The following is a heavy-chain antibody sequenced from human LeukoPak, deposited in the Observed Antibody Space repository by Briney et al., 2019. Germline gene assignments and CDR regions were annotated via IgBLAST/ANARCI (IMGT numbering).Heavy chain of an antibody. V-gene: IGHV1-18*01. Sequence: ASVTVSCKASGYTFTSYGISWVRQAPGQGLEWMGWISAYNGNTNYAQKLQGRVTMTTDTSTSTAYMELRSLRSDDTAVYYCARDATIAAAGTVDPWGQGTLVTVSS. J-gene: IGHJ5*02. CDR2: ISAYNGNT. CDR3: ARDATIAAAGTVDP. CDR1: GYTFTSYG. D-gene: IGHD6-13*01.